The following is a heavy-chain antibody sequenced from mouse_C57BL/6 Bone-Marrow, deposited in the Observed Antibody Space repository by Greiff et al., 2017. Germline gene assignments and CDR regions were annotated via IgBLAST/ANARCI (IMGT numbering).Heavy chain of an antibody. Sequence: VQLQQSGAELARPGASVKLSCKASGYTFTSYGISWVKQRTGQGLEWIGEIYPRSGNTYYNEKFKGKATLTADKSSSTAYMELRSLTSEDSAVXFCARWNYYGSSYGYWGQGTTLTVSS. V-gene: IGHV1-81*01. CDR1: GYTFTSYG. CDR2: IYPRSGNT. D-gene: IGHD1-1*01. CDR3: ARWNYYGSSYGY. J-gene: IGHJ2*01.